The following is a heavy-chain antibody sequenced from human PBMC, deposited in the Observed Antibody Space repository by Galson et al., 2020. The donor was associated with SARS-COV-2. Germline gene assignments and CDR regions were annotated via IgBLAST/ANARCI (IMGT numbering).Heavy chain of an antibody. Sequence: SETLSLTCTVSGGSISSSSYYWGWIRQPPGKGLEWIGSIYYSGSTYYNPSLKSRVTISVDTSKNQFSLKLSSVTAADTAVYYCARHGQWELPDPYYFDYWGQGTLVTVSS. V-gene: IGHV4-39*01. J-gene: IGHJ4*02. CDR1: GGSISSSSYY. CDR2: IYYSGST. D-gene: IGHD1-26*01. CDR3: ARHGQWELPDPYYFDY.